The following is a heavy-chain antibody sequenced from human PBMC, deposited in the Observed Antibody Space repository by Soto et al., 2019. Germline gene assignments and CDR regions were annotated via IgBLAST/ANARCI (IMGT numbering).Heavy chain of an antibody. CDR1: GFTFSSYA. CDR2: ISYDGSNK. CDR3: ARDPGIYNWNPRYYFDY. V-gene: IGHV3-30-3*01. D-gene: IGHD1-20*01. J-gene: IGHJ4*02. Sequence: PGGSLRLSCAASGFTFSSYAMHWVRQAPGKGLEWVAVISYDGSNKYYADSVKGRFTISRDNSKNTLYLQMNSLRAEDTAVYYCARDPGIYNWNPRYYFDYWGQGTLVTVSS.